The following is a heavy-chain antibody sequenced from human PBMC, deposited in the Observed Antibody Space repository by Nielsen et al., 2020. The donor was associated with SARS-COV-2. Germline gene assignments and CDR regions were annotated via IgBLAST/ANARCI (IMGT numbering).Heavy chain of an antibody. CDR3: AGLGGSGSYLGY. V-gene: IGHV5-10-1*01. J-gene: IGHJ4*02. CDR2: IDPSDSYT. CDR1: GYSFTSYW. D-gene: IGHD3-10*01. Sequence: GESLKISCKGSGYSFTSYWTSWVRQMPGKGLEWMGRIDPSDSYTNYRPSFQGHVTISADKSLRTAYPHWGSLKASDTAMYYCAGLGGSGSYLGYWGQGTLVTVSS.